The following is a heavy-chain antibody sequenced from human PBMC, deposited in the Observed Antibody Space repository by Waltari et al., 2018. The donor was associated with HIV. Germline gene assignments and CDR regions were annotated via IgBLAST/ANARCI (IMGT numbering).Heavy chain of an antibody. Sequence: GLEWVANIKQDGSEKYYMGSVRGRFTISRDNGNNSLYLDMNNLRVADTGLYYCAREYYDFWSGYYTTSMDVWGQGTTVTVSS. V-gene: IGHV3-7*04. CDR3: AREYYDFWSGYYTTSMDV. D-gene: IGHD3-3*01. CDR2: IKQDGSEK. J-gene: IGHJ6*02.